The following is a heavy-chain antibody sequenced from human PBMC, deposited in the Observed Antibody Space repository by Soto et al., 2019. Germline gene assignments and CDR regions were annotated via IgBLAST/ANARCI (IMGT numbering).Heavy chain of an antibody. V-gene: IGHV1-18*04. J-gene: IGHJ6*02. D-gene: IGHD3-3*01. CDR3: ARDWNDFWSGYWYYYYYYGMDV. Sequence: ASVKVSCKASGYTFTSYGISWVRQAPGQGLEWMGWISAYNGNTNYAQKLQGRVTMTTDTSTSTAYMELRSLRSDDTAVYYCARDWNDFWSGYWYYYYYYGMDVWGQGTTVTSP. CDR2: ISAYNGNT. CDR1: GYTFTSYG.